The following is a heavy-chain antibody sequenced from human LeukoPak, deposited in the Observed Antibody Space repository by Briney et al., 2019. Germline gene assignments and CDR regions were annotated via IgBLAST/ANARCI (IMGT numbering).Heavy chain of an antibody. CDR3: ARQISGYDSFDY. V-gene: IGHV4-59*08. CDR1: GGSISSYY. CDR2: IYYSGST. Sequence: SETLSLTCTVSGGSISSYYWSWIRRPPGKGLEWIGYIYYSGSTNYNPSLKSRVTISVDTSKNQFSLKLSSVTAADTAVYYCARQISGYDSFDYWGQGTLVTVSS. J-gene: IGHJ4*02. D-gene: IGHD5-12*01.